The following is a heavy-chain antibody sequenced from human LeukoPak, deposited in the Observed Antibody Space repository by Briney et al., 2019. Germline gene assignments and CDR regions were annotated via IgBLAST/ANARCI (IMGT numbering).Heavy chain of an antibody. CDR1: GYTFTGYY. CDR2: INPNSGGT. J-gene: IGHJ6*03. V-gene: IGHV1-2*02. D-gene: IGHD3-9*01. CDR3: ARDSLRYFDWLLDYYYYYYMDV. Sequence: ASVKVSCKASGYTFTGYYMHWVRQAPGQGLEWMGWINPNSGGTNYAQKFQGRVTMTRDTSISTVYMELSRLRSDNTAVYYCARDSLRYFDWLLDYYYYYYMDVWGKGTTVTISS.